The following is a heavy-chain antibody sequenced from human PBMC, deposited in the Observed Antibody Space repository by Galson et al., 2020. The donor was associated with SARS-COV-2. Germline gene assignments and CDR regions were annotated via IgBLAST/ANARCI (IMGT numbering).Heavy chain of an antibody. D-gene: IGHD6-13*01. V-gene: IGHV3-72*01. CDR1: GFTFSDHY. CDR2: TRDKANSYTT. J-gene: IGHJ3*02. CDR3: AREGYSSSRDAFDI. Sequence: GGSLRLSCAASGFTFSDHYMDWVRQAPGKGLEWVGRTRDKANSYTTEYAASVTNRFTISRDDSKNSLHLQMDSLKTEDTAVYYCAREGYSSSRDAFDIWGQGTMVTVYS.